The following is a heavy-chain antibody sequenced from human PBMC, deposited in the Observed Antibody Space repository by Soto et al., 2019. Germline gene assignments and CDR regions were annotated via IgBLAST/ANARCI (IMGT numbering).Heavy chain of an antibody. V-gene: IGHV2-5*02. CDR1: GFSLSTSGVG. J-gene: IGHJ5*02. D-gene: IGHD1-1*01. CDR2: IYWDDDK. Sequence: QITLKESGPTLVKPTQTLTLTCTFSGFSLSTSGVGVGWIRQPPGKALEWLALIYWDDDKRYSPSLKSRLTIXKXXSKNQVVLTMTNMDPVDTATYYSAHTPHDNNWFDPWGQGTLVTVSS. CDR3: AHTPHDNNWFDP.